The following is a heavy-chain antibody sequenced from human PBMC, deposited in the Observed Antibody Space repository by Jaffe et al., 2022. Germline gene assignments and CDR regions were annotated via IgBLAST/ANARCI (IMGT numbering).Heavy chain of an antibody. CDR2: IYHSGST. J-gene: IGHJ4*02. CDR1: GYSISSGYY. Sequence: QVQLQESGPGLVKPSETLSLTCAVSGYSISSGYYWGWIRQPPGKGLEWIGSIYHSGSTYYNPSLKSRVTISVDTSKNQFSLKLSSVTAADTAVYYCARLGSSGYYYVPQGGFDYWGQGTLVTVSS. D-gene: IGHD3-22*01. CDR3: ARLGSSGYYYVPQGGFDY. V-gene: IGHV4-38-2*01.